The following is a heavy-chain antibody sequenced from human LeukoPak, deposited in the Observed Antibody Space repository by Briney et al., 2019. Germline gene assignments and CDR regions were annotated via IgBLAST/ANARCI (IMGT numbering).Heavy chain of an antibody. CDR3: ARDRAAVAGIRGDY. J-gene: IGHJ4*02. V-gene: IGHV3-21*01. Sequence: PGGSLRLSCAASGFTFSSYSMNWVRQAPGKGLEWVSSISSSSGYIYYADSVKGRFTISRDNAKNSLYLQMNSLRAEDTAVYYCARDRAAVAGIRGDYWGQGTLVTVSS. D-gene: IGHD6-19*01. CDR1: GFTFSSYS. CDR2: ISSSSGYI.